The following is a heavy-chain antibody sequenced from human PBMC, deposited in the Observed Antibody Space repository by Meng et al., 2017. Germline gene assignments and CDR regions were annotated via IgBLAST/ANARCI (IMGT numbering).Heavy chain of an antibody. Sequence: QERGPGPLKPSVPLSPSCVSPGGSISSSNWWGWVRQPPGKGLEWIGEIYHSGSTNYNPSLKSRVTISVDKSKNQFSLKLSSVTAADTAVYYCARGRYSSGWDRFDYWGQGTLVTVSS. CDR2: IYHSGST. CDR1: GGSISSSNW. D-gene: IGHD6-19*01. J-gene: IGHJ4*02. V-gene: IGHV4-4*02. CDR3: ARGRYSSGWDRFDY.